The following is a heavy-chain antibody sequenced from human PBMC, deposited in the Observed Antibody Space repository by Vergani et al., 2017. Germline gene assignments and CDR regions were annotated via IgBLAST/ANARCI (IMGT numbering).Heavy chain of an antibody. CDR2: IYYSGST. Sequence: QMQLQESGPGLVQPSQTLSLTCSVSGGSMNSDSYYWSWIRQPAGKGLEWIGYIYYSGSTNYNPSLKSRVTISVDTSKNQFSLKLSSVTAADTAVYYCARVLRFEGSTRFDPWGQGTLVTVSS. D-gene: IGHD2-2*01. CDR1: GGSMNSDSYY. CDR3: ARVLRFEGSTRFDP. V-gene: IGHV4-61*10. J-gene: IGHJ5*02.